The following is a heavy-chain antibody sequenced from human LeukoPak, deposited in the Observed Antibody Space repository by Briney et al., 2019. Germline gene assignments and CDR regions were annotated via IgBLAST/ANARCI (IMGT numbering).Heavy chain of an antibody. J-gene: IGHJ4*02. CDR2: ITSDGGTT. CDR3: ARSGNSWSYFDY. Sequence: GGSLRLSCAASGFTFSSYWMHWVRQAPGKGLVWVSHITSDGGTTNYADSVKGRFTISRDNAQTTLYLQMNSLRAEDTAVYYCARSGNSWSYFDYWGQGTLVTVSS. V-gene: IGHV3-74*01. D-gene: IGHD6-13*01. CDR1: GFTFSSYW.